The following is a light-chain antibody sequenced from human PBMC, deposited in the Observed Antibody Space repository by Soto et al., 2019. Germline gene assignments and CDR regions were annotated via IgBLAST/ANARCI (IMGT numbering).Light chain of an antibody. CDR3: QQYRDWIGT. CDR2: GAS. J-gene: IGKJ2*02. V-gene: IGKV3-15*01. CDR1: QSVTSS. Sequence: EIVMTQSPATLSVSPGERATLSCRASQSVTSSLAWFQQKPGQAPRLLIYGASTRAPGITARFSGSGSGTDFTLTISRLQSEYFAVYYCQQYRDWIGTFGQRTKLGIK.